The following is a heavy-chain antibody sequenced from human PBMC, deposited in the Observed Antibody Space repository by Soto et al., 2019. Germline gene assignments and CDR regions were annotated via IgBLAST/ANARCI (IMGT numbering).Heavy chain of an antibody. D-gene: IGHD6-13*01. Sequence: QTLSLTCAISGDSVSSNSAAWNWIRQSPSRGLEWLGRTYYRSKWYNDYAVSVKSRITISPDTSKNQFSLQLNSVTPEDTAGYYCAREYSSSGVYYYYGMDVWGQGTTVTVSS. CDR3: AREYSSSGVYYYYGMDV. J-gene: IGHJ6*02. V-gene: IGHV6-1*01. CDR2: TYYRSKWYN. CDR1: GDSVSSNSAA.